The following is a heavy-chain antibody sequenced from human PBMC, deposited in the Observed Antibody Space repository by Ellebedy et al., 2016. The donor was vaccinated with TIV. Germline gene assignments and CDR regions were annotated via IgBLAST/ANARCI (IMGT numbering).Heavy chain of an antibody. CDR1: GFSLSASGVS. CDR3: VHSPFIAVAGSPLYYFDY. J-gene: IGHJ4*02. D-gene: IGHD6-19*01. CDR2: IDWEDDE. V-gene: IGHV2-70*12. Sequence: SGPTLVKPTETLTLTCTLSGFSLSASGVSVSWIRQPPGKALELLARIDWEDDEYYSTSLKTRLSISKDTSKNQVVLTMTNMDPVDTATYYCVHSPFIAVAGSPLYYFDYWGQGTLVTVSS.